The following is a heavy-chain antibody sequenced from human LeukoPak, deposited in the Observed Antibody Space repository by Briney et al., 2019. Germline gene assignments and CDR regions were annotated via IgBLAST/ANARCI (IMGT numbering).Heavy chain of an antibody. CDR1: GFTFSSYA. D-gene: IGHD3-22*01. CDR2: ISYDGSNK. V-gene: IGHV3-30-3*01. J-gene: IGHJ3*02. CDR3: ARDSVLWVIVVVPLLGDAFDI. Sequence: GGSLRLSCAASGFTFSSYAMHWVRQAPGKGLEWVAVISYDGSNKYYADSVKGRFTISRDNSKNTLYLQMNSLRAEDTAVYYCARDSVLWVIVVVPLLGDAFDIWGQGTMVTVSS.